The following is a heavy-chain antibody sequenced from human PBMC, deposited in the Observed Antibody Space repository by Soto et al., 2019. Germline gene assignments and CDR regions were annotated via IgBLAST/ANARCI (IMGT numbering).Heavy chain of an antibody. CDR1: GGSISSSSYY. D-gene: IGHD3-10*01. CDR3: ARHEGVFVALLWRPYLNFAY. Sequence: QLQLQESGPGLVKPSETLSLTCTVSGGSISSSSYYWGWIRQPPGKGLEWIGSIYYSGSTYYNPSLKSRVTISVDTSNNGFSLKLSSGTAADAVVYYCARHEGVFVALLWRPYLNFAYWGQGTLVPVSS. CDR2: IYYSGST. J-gene: IGHJ4*02. V-gene: IGHV4-39*01.